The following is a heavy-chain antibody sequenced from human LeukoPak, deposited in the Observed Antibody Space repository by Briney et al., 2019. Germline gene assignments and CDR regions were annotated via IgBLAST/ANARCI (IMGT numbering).Heavy chain of an antibody. Sequence: GGSPRLSCAASGFTFSSYPMHWVRQAPGKGLEWVAVISYDGSEKHYADPVKGRFTISRDNSKNTLNLQMNSLRAEDTAVYYCAREGSSGYYPSWGQGILVTVSS. V-gene: IGHV3-30-3*01. CDR2: ISYDGSEK. D-gene: IGHD3-22*01. CDR1: GFTFSSYP. J-gene: IGHJ4*02. CDR3: AREGSSGYYPS.